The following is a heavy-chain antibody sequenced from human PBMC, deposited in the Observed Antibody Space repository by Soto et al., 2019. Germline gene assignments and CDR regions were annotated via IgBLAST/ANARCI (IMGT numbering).Heavy chain of an antibody. D-gene: IGHD3-10*01. CDR2: IGTAGDT. CDR3: ASGGSRSSTLLPSPGSSTSHRGMYDHYGMDV. Sequence: EVQLVESGGGLVQPGGSLRLSCAASGFTFSSYDMHWVRQATGKGLEWVSAIGTAGDTYYPGSVKGRFTISRETAKNSLSLQMDSPSAEDTAVYYGASGGSRSSTLLPSPGSSTSHRGMYDHYGMDVWGQGTKVTVSS. CDR1: GFTFSSYD. J-gene: IGHJ6*02. V-gene: IGHV3-13*01.